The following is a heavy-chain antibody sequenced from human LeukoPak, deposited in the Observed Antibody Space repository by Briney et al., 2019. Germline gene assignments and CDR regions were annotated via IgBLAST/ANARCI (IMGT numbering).Heavy chain of an antibody. Sequence: GGSLRLSCTGSGFTFGDYAMSWVRQAPGKGLEWVGFIRSKAYGGTTEYAASVKGRFTISRDDSKSIAYLQMNSLKTEDTAVYYCTREWGRRAMIVVVIDAFDIWGQGTMVTVSS. CDR2: IRSKAYGGTT. V-gene: IGHV3-49*04. CDR1: GFTFGDYA. CDR3: TREWGRRAMIVVVIDAFDI. D-gene: IGHD3-22*01. J-gene: IGHJ3*02.